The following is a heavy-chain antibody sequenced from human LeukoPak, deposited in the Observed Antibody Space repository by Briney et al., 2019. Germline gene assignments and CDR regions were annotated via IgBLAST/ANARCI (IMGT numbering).Heavy chain of an antibody. CDR2: IYYSGST. Sequence: SETLSLTCTVSGGSISSYYWSWIRQPPGKGLEWIGYIYYSGSTYYNPSLKSRVTISVDTSKNQFSLKLSSVTAADTAVYYCARAKRRGYSYGFGAPTEFDYWGQGTLVTVSS. J-gene: IGHJ4*02. CDR1: GGSISSYY. D-gene: IGHD5-18*01. V-gene: IGHV4-59*12. CDR3: ARAKRRGYSYGFGAPTEFDY.